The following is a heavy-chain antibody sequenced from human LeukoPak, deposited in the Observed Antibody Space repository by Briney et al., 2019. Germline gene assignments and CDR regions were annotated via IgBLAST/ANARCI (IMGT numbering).Heavy chain of an antibody. V-gene: IGHV1-46*01. CDR3: ARAYHDSSGYYLYFDY. D-gene: IGHD3-22*01. CDR1: GYTFTSYY. Sequence: ASVKVSCKASGYTFTSYYTHWVRQAPGQGLEWMGIINPSGGSTSYAQKFQGRVTMTRDTSTSTVYMELSSLRSEDTAVYYCARAYHDSSGYYLYFDYWGQGTLVTVSS. J-gene: IGHJ4*02. CDR2: INPSGGST.